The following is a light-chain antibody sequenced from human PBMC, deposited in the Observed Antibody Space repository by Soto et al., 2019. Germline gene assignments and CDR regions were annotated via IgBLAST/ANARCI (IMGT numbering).Light chain of an antibody. CDR1: HTITSW. CDR3: QQYNSHPFT. CDR2: KAS. Sequence: DIQMTQSPYTLSASVGDRVSITCRASHTITSWLAWYQQKSGKAPKLLIHKASSLKSGVPSRFSGSGSGTEFTLSISSLQPDDFATYYFQQYNSHPFTFGPGTKVDIK. V-gene: IGKV1-5*03. J-gene: IGKJ3*01.